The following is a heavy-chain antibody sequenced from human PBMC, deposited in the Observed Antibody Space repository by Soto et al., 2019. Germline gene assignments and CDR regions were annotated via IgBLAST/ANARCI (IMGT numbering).Heavy chain of an antibody. D-gene: IGHD3-22*01. CDR1: GFTFSSYS. CDR2: ISSSSSYI. Sequence: EVQLVESGGGLVKPGGSLRLSCAASGFTFSSYSMNWVRQAPGKGLEWVSCISSSSSYIDYADSVKGRFTISRDNAKNTLHMHVSGLRAEETAVYYCATGQYYYDSRGYRFDIWGHGTMVTVSS. V-gene: IGHV3-21*01. J-gene: IGHJ3*02. CDR3: ATGQYYYDSRGYRFDI.